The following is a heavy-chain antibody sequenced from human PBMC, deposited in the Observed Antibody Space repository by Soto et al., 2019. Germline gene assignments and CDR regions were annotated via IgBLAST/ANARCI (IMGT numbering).Heavy chain of an antibody. J-gene: IGHJ4*02. CDR2: INAGNGNT. CDR1: GYTFTSYA. Sequence: QVQLVQSGAEVKKPGASVKVSCKASGYTFTSYAMHWVRQAPGQRLEWMGWINAGNGNTKYSQKFQRRVTITRDTSASTAYMELSSLRSEDTAVYYCARSCSGGSCYSLFDYWGQGTLVTVSS. D-gene: IGHD2-15*01. V-gene: IGHV1-3*01. CDR3: ARSCSGGSCYSLFDY.